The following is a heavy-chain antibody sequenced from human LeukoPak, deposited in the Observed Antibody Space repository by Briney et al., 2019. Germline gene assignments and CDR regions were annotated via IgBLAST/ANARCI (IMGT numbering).Heavy chain of an antibody. CDR2: IYYSGST. CDR3: ARHLSTGIAARRNWFDP. D-gene: IGHD6-13*01. CDR1: GGSINSSAYY. V-gene: IGHV4-39*01. Sequence: PLETLSLTCTVSGGSINSSAYYWGWIRQTPEQGLEWIGSIYYSGSTYYNPSLKSRVTISVDTSKNQFSLKLSSVTAADTAVYYCARHLSTGIAARRNWFDPWGQGTLVTVSS. J-gene: IGHJ5*02.